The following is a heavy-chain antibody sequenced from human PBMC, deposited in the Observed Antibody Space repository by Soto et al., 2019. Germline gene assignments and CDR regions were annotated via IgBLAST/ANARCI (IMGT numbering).Heavy chain of an antibody. D-gene: IGHD4-17*01. CDR3: ARVGYGDYGRGYYFDF. V-gene: IGHV4-30-4*01. CDR2: IDYTGGT. J-gene: IGHJ4*02. Sequence: PSETLSLTCSVSGASIRDGDYYWSWLRQPPGKGPEWIGIIDYTGGTHYNPTLTGPVSMSVDTSANQFSLKVNFVTAADSAVYYCARVGYGDYGRGYYFDFWGQGIMVTVYS. CDR1: GASIRDGDYY.